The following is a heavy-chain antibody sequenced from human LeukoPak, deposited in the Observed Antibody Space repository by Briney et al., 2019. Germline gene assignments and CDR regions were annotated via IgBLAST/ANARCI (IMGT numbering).Heavy chain of an antibody. CDR3: ARAGFGGMATIRREFDY. V-gene: IGHV3-30*02. J-gene: IGHJ4*02. Sequence: GGSLRLSCAASGFTFSSYGMHWVRQAPGKGLEWVAFIRYDGSNKYYADSVKGRFTISRDNSKNTLYLQMNSLRAEDTAVYYCARAGFGGMATIRREFDYWGQGTPVTVSS. CDR1: GFTFSSYG. CDR2: IRYDGSNK. D-gene: IGHD5-24*01.